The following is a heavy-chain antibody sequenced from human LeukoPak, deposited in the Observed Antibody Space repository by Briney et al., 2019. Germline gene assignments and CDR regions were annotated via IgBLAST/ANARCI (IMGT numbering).Heavy chain of an antibody. CDR3: ARGRGSGSYYYYYYYMDV. CDR1: GGSFSGYY. D-gene: IGHD3-10*01. CDR2: INHSGST. Sequence: SETLSLTCAVYGGSFSGYYWSWIRQPPGKGLEWIGEINHSGSTNYNPSLKSRVTISVDTSKNQFSLKLSSVTAADTAVYYCARGRGSGSYYYYYYYMDVWGKGTAVTVSS. V-gene: IGHV4-34*01. J-gene: IGHJ6*03.